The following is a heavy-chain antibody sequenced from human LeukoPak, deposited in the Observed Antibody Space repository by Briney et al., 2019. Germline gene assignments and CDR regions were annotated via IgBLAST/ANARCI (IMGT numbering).Heavy chain of an antibody. CDR1: GFIFSNNA. Sequence: GGSLRLSCAASGFIFSNNAMSWVRQAPGKGLEWVSTISDSGGRTYYADSVKGRFTISRDNSKNTLYLQMNSLRAEDTAVYYCAKGSPDSSSWYTVFDYWGQGTLVTVSS. CDR2: ISDSGGRT. CDR3: AKGSPDSSSWYTVFDY. J-gene: IGHJ4*02. V-gene: IGHV3-23*01. D-gene: IGHD6-13*01.